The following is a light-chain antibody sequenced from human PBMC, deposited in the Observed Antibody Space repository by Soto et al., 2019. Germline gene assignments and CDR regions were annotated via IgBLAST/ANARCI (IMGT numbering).Light chain of an antibody. Sequence: DIQMTQSPSSLSASVGDRVTITCRASQGLSSYLAWYQQKPGKVPKLLIYAASTLQSGVPSRFSGSGSGTDFTLTISTLQPEDVATYYCQKYNSAPRTFGQGTKVEIK. V-gene: IGKV1-27*01. CDR1: QGLSSY. CDR3: QKYNSAPRT. J-gene: IGKJ1*01. CDR2: AAS.